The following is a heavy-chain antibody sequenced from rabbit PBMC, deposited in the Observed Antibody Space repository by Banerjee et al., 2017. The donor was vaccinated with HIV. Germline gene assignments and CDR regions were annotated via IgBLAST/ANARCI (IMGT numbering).Heavy chain of an antibody. J-gene: IGHJ4*01. D-gene: IGHD1-1*01. CDR3: ARSTSGYDIGDL. V-gene: IGHV1S45*01. Sequence: QEQLEESGGGLVKPEGSLTLTCKASGFDLSSYYFMCWVRQAPGKGLEWIGCIYTGSGSTDYASWVNGRFTISKTSSTTVTLQMTSLTAADTATYFCARSTSGYDIGDLWGPGTLVTVS. CDR2: IYTGSGST. CDR1: GFDLSSYYF.